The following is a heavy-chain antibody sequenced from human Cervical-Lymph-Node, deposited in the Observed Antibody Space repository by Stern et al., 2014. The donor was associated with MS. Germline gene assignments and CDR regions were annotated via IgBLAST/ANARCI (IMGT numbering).Heavy chain of an antibody. CDR2: ISGYNGNT. V-gene: IGHV1-18*01. CDR3: ERAGYDVSGLSDY. J-gene: IGHJ4*02. CDR1: AYNFTNYG. Sequence: QVQLVQSGAEVKKPGASVKVSCKTSAYNFTNYGVTWVRRAPGQGLEWMGWISGYNGNTKYEQKFQGRVAMTTDTSTKTAYMELRSLRSSDTAVYYCERAGYDVSGLSDYWGKGTLVTVSS. D-gene: IGHD5-12*01.